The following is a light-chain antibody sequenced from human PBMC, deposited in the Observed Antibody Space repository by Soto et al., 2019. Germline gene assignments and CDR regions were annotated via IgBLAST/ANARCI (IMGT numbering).Light chain of an antibody. CDR3: QHCDRAPMWT. J-gene: IGKJ1*01. CDR1: QSVGDTY. CDR2: STS. V-gene: IGKV3-20*01. Sequence: EMVLTQSPGTLSLSPGERATLSCRASQSVGDTYLAWYQQKPGQAPRLLMYSTSIRATGIPDRFSGSGSGTDFTLTISRLDPEDFAVYYCQHCDRAPMWTFGQGTKVDIK.